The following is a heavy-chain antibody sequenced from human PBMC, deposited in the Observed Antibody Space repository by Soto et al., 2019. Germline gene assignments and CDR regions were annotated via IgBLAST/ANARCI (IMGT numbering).Heavy chain of an antibody. J-gene: IGHJ6*03. V-gene: IGHV3-23*01. CDR3: AKDIVVVPAAIVSLPNEYYYYYMDV. Sequence: PGGSLRLSCAASGFTFSSYAMSWVRQAPGKGLEWVSAISGSGGSTYYADSVKGRFTISRDNSKNTLYLQMNSLRAEDTAVYYCAKDIVVVPAAIVSLPNEYYYYYMDVWGKGTTVTVSS. CDR2: ISGSGGST. D-gene: IGHD2-2*01. CDR1: GFTFSSYA.